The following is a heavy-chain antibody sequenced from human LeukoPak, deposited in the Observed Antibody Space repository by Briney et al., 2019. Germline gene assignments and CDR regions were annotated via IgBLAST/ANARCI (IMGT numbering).Heavy chain of an antibody. D-gene: IGHD3-22*01. CDR2: INPNSGGT. J-gene: IGHJ4*02. CDR1: GYTFTGYY. Sequence: ASVKVSCKASGYTFTGYYMHWVRQAPGQGLEWMGWINPNSGGTNYAQKFQGRVTMTRDTSISTAYMELNSLRAEDTAVYYCARDPDSSGYMVFDYWGQGALVTVSS. CDR3: ARDPDSSGYMVFDY. V-gene: IGHV1-2*02.